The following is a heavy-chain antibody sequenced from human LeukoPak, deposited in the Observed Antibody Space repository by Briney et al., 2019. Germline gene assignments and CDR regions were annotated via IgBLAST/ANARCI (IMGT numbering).Heavy chain of an antibody. CDR2: IRNKANSYTT. J-gene: IGHJ4*02. CDR1: GFTFSYHH. Sequence: GGSLRLSCAASGFTFSYHHIDWVRQAPGKGLEWVGRIRNKANSYTTEYAASVKGRFTISRDDSKNSLYLQMNSLKTEDTAVYYCARGSYFDYWGQGTLVTVSS. D-gene: IGHD3-10*01. V-gene: IGHV3-72*01. CDR3: ARGSYFDY.